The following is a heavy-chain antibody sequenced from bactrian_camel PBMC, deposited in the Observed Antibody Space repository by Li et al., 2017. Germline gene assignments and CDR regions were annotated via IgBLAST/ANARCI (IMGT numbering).Heavy chain of an antibody. V-gene: IGHV3S40*01. CDR2: INSGGGVT. D-gene: IGHD2*01. CDR1: GDIPKCG. Sequence: VQLVESGGGPVQAGGSLKLSCVHSGDIPKCGMGWVRQAPGKGLEWVSTINSGGGVTYYADSVKGRFTISRDNAKNTVYLQLNSLKIEDTAMYYCASLPNYAGGYYREGPGYWGQGTQVTVS. J-gene: IGHJ4*01. CDR3: ASLPNYAGGYYREGPGY.